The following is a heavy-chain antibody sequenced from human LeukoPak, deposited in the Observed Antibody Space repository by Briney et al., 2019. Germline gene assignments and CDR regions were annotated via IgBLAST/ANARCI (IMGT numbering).Heavy chain of an antibody. CDR1: GGSFSGYY. Sequence: SETLSLTCAVYGGSFSGYYWSWIRQPPGKGLEWIGEINHSGSTNYNPSLKSRVTISVDTSKNQFSLKLSSVTAADTAVYYCATRKLERGEIDYWGQGTLATVSS. CDR2: INHSGST. V-gene: IGHV4-34*01. CDR3: ATRKLERGEIDY. D-gene: IGHD1-1*01. J-gene: IGHJ4*02.